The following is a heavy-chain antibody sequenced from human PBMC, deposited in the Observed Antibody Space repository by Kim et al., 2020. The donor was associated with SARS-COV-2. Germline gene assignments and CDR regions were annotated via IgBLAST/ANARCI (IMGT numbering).Heavy chain of an antibody. D-gene: IGHD6-13*01. CDR3: AREGRFSPRTGYSSSRTSEY. V-gene: IGHV3-30*01. J-gene: IGHJ4*02. Sequence: RFTISRDNSKNTLYLQMNSLRAEDTAVYYCAREGRFSPRTGYSSSRTSEYWGQGTLVTVSS.